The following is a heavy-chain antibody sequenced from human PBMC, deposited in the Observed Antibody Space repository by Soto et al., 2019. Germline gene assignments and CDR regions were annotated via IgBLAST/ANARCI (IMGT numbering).Heavy chain of an antibody. J-gene: IGHJ4*02. CDR3: AKRGSHYYDSSGYYPFDY. CDR1: GFTFSSYW. CDR2: IKQDGSEK. D-gene: IGHD3-22*01. V-gene: IGHV3-7*01. Sequence: GGSLRLSCAASGFTFSSYWMSWVRQAPGKGLEWVANIKQDGSEKYYVDSVKGRFTISRDNAKNSLYLQMNSLRAEDTAVYYCAKRGSHYYDSSGYYPFDYWGQGTLVTVSS.